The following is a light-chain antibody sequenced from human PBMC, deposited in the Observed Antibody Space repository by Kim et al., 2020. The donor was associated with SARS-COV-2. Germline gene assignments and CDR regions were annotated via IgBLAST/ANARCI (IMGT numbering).Light chain of an antibody. CDR3: QQLNAFPLT. Sequence: AAVGKRVTIICRGSENIGIWLAGYQQKPGKAPSLLIYSTSTLHSGVPSRFSGSGSGTDFTLTVSSLQPEDSAVYYCQQLNAFPLTFGGGTKVDIK. CDR2: STS. CDR1: ENIGIW. V-gene: IGKV1-12*01. J-gene: IGKJ4*01.